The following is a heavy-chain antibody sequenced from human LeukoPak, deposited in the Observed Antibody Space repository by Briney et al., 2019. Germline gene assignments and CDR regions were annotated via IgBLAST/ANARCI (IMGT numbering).Heavy chain of an antibody. CDR2: IKRDGSEQ. V-gene: IGHV3-7*03. CDR1: GFNFNNYW. Sequence: GGSLRLSCAASGFNFNNYWMNWIRQAPGKGLEWVASIKRDGSEQRYVDSVEGRFTISRDSAKSSLFLHMNSLRVEDTALYYCARVNYGLDVWGQGTPVTVSS. J-gene: IGHJ4*02. D-gene: IGHD3-10*01. CDR3: ARVNYGLDV.